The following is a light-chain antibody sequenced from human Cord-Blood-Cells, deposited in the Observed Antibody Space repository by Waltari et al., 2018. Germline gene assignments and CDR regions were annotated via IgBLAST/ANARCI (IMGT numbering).Light chain of an antibody. CDR2: GAS. Sequence: ETVLTQSPGTLSLSPGERATLSCRASQSVSSSYLAWYQQKPGQAPRLLIYGASSRATGIPDRFSGSGSGTDFTLTISRLGPEDFAVYYCQQYGSSPRTFGGGTKVEIK. CDR1: QSVSSSY. CDR3: QQYGSSPRT. J-gene: IGKJ4*01. V-gene: IGKV3-20*01.